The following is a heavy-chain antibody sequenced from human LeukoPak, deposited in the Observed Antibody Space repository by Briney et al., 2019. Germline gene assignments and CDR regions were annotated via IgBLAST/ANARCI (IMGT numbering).Heavy chain of an antibody. Sequence: GGSLRLSCAASGFTFSTYAMNWVRQAPGKGLEWVSLISDSGDNTYYADSVKGRFTISRDNSKNTLYLQMNSLRAEDTAVCYCARYTQDEYSSGWFYFDYWGQGTLVTVSS. J-gene: IGHJ4*02. V-gene: IGHV3-23*01. CDR3: ARYTQDEYSSGWFYFDY. D-gene: IGHD6-19*01. CDR1: GFTFSTYA. CDR2: ISDSGDNT.